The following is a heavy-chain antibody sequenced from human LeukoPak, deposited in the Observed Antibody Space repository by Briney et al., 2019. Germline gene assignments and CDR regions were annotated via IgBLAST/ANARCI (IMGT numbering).Heavy chain of an antibody. CDR1: GFTFSSYA. J-gene: IGHJ4*02. CDR3: AKGAAPSGYSRVDY. V-gene: IGHV3-23*01. CDR2: ISGNGGGT. D-gene: IGHD3-3*01. Sequence: GGSLRLSCAASGFTFSSYAMHWVRQAPGKGLEWVSGISGNGGGTYYADSVKGRFTISRDNSKNTLYLQMNSLRAEDTAVYYCAKGAAPSGYSRVDYWGQGTLVTVSS.